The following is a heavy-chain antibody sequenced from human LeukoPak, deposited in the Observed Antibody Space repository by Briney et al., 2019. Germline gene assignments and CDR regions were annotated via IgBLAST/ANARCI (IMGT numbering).Heavy chain of an antibody. CDR3: ARSVGGAFDI. D-gene: IGHD3-3*01. V-gene: IGHV4-59*01. J-gene: IGHJ3*02. CDR1: GGSISSYY. CDR2: IHYSGST. Sequence: SETQSLTCTVSGGSISSYYWSWIRQPTGKGLEWIGYIHYSGSTNYNPSLKSRITISVDTSKNQFSLKLNSMTAADTAVYYCARSVGGAFDIWGPGTTVTVSS.